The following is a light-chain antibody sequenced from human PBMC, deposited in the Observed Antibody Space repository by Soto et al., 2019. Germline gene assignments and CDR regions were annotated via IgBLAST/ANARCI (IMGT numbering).Light chain of an antibody. CDR2: GAS. CDR1: QSVSSSY. V-gene: IGKV3-20*01. CDR3: QQYGSSPRT. J-gene: IGKJ1*01. Sequence: EIVLTQSPATLSLSPGERATLSCGASQSVSSSYVAWYKQKPGQAPRLHIYGASTRATGIPDRFTGSGSGTEFTLTISRLEPEDFEVYYCQQYGSSPRTFGQGTKVDIK.